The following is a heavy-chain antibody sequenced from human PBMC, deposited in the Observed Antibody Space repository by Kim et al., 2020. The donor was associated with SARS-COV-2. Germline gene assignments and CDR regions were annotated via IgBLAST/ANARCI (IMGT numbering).Heavy chain of an antibody. CDR3: ARDVVVDDGDGFDP. V-gene: IGHV3-74*01. Sequence: ADSVKGRFTISRDNAKNTLHLQMNSLRGEDTAVYYCARDVVVDDGDGFDPWGQGTLVTVSS. D-gene: IGHD2-15*01. J-gene: IGHJ5*02.